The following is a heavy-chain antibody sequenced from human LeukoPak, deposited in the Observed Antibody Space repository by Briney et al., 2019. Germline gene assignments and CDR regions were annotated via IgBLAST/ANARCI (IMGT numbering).Heavy chain of an antibody. J-gene: IGHJ6*03. V-gene: IGHV4-34*01. D-gene: IGHD3-10*01. CDR1: GGSFSGYY. CDR3: ARRYYYGSGSYYKRRSVPYYYMDV. CDR2: INHSGST. Sequence: SETLSLTCAVYGGSFSGYYWSWIRQPPGKGLEWIGEINHSGSTNYNPSLKSRVTISVDTSKNQFSLKLSSVTAADTAVYYCARRYYYGSGSYYKRRSVPYYYMDVWGKGTTVTISS.